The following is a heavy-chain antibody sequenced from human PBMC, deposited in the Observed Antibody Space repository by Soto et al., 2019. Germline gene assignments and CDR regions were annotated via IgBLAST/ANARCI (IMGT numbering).Heavy chain of an antibody. J-gene: IGHJ4*02. D-gene: IGHD6-19*01. CDR2: IYWNDDK. Sequence: QITLKESGPTLVRPTQTLTLTCTFSGFSLSTSGLGVGWIRQPPGKALEWLALIYWNDDKRYSPSLKARLTITKDTSQNQVVLTMTNMDPVDTATYYCAHRPSGWYLFDYWGQGTLVTGSS. V-gene: IGHV2-5*01. CDR3: AHRPSGWYLFDY. CDR1: GFSLSTSGLG.